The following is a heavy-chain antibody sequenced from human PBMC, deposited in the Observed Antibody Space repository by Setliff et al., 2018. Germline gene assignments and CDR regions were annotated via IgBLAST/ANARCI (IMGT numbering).Heavy chain of an antibody. CDR2: IIPIFGTA. Sequence: SVKVSCKASGGTFSSYGISWVRQAPGQGLEWMGGIIPIFGTANYAQKFQGRVTITADESTSTAYMELRSLRSDDTAVYYCARRRYYYDSSGYRWGGFYFDYWGQGTLVTVSS. CDR3: ARRRYYYDSSGYRWGGFYFDY. D-gene: IGHD3-22*01. J-gene: IGHJ4*02. CDR1: GGTFSSYG. V-gene: IGHV1-69*13.